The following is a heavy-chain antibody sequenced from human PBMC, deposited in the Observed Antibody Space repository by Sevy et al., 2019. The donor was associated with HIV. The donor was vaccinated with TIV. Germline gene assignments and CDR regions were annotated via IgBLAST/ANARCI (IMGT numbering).Heavy chain of an antibody. CDR3: ARGKLISDSYGSFDY. D-gene: IGHD2-21*02. CDR1: GLIVSSNF. CDR2: LYLGGST. J-gene: IGHJ4*02. Sequence: GGSLRLSCAASGLIVSSNFMSWVRQAPGKGLEWVSVLYLGGSTYYADSVKGRFTISRDDSKNTLYLQMNSLRAEDTAVYFCARGKLISDSYGSFDYWGQGTLVTVS. V-gene: IGHV3-53*01.